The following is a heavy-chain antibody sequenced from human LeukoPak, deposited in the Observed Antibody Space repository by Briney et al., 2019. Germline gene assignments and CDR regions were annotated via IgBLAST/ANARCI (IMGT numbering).Heavy chain of an antibody. D-gene: IGHD4-17*01. CDR2: IYHSWST. V-gene: IGHV4-34*01. Sequence: PSETQSLTCGVYVGSFSGYYWSWIRQPPGKGLEWIGSIYHSWSTYYNPSLKSRVTISVDTSKNKFSLKLSSVTAADTAVYSCASSSNFYGDYGFDYWGQGTLATVSS. J-gene: IGHJ4*02. CDR1: VGSFSGYY. CDR3: ASSSNFYGDYGFDY.